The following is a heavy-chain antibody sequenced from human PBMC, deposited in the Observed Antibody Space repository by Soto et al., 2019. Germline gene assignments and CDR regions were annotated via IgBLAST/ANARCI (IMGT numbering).Heavy chain of an antibody. CDR1: GDSMSNYH. D-gene: IGHD2-15*01. V-gene: IGHV4-59*01. Sequence: QVQLQESGPGLVKPSETLSLTCTVSGDSMSNYHWSWIRQPPGKGLEWIGYIYYRGSTTYNPSLKSRLTISLDTSKNQFSLKMTSMTAADTAVYYCARDSHTDSATPYFDYWGQGALVTVSS. CDR3: ARDSHTDSATPYFDY. J-gene: IGHJ4*02. CDR2: IYYRGST.